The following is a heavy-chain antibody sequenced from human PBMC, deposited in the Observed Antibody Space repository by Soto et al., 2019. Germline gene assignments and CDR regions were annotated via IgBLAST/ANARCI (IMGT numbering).Heavy chain of an antibody. D-gene: IGHD4-17*01. Sequence: LSLTCTVSGGSISSSSYYWGWIRQPPGKGREWIGSIYYSGSTYYNPSLKSRVTISVDTSKNQFSLKLSSVTAADTAVYYCARLLRVRAFDIWGQGTMVTVSS. J-gene: IGHJ3*02. CDR2: IYYSGST. V-gene: IGHV4-39*01. CDR1: GGSISSSSYY. CDR3: ARLLRVRAFDI.